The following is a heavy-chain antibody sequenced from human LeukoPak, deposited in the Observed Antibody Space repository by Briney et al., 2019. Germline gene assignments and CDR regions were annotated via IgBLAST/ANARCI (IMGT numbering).Heavy chain of an antibody. CDR3: AKAGGATYYYYYHMDV. J-gene: IGHJ6*03. V-gene: IGHV3-23*01. CDR2: ISGSGSRT. D-gene: IGHD1-26*01. Sequence: SGGSLRLSCAASRFTFINYAMSWVRQAPGKGLERVSAISGSGSRTYYADSVKGRFTISRDNSNNTLYLQMNSLRVEDTAVYYCAKAGGATYYYYYHMDVWGKGTTVTVSS. CDR1: RFTFINYA.